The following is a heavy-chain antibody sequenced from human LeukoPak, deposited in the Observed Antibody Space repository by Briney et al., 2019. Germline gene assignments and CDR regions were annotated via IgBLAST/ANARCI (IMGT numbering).Heavy chain of an antibody. CDR2: IYDSGST. J-gene: IGHJ4*02. Sequence: SSETLSLTCTVSGGSISSYYWSWIRQPPGKGLEWIGYIYDSGSTNYNPSLRSRVTISVDTSKNQFSLKLSSVTAADTAVYYCAREIYASGTYLDYWGQGILVTVS. D-gene: IGHD3-10*01. CDR1: GGSISSYY. CDR3: AREIYASGTYLDY. V-gene: IGHV4-59*01.